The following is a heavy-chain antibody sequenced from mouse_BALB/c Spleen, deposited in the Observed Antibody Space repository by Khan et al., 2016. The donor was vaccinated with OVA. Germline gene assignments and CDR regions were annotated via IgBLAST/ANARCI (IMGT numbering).Heavy chain of an antibody. D-gene: IGHD2-2*01. CDR2: IDPFNGGT. CDR1: GYSFTSYY. Sequence: IQLVQSGPELMKPAASVKISCKASGYSFTSYYIHWVKQSPGKSLEWIGYIDPFNGGTSYNPKFKGKATLTVDKSSSTAYMHLSSLTSDDSAVYYCARHGYVAGFAYWGQGTLVTVSA. V-gene: IGHV1S135*01. J-gene: IGHJ3*01. CDR3: ARHGYVAGFAY.